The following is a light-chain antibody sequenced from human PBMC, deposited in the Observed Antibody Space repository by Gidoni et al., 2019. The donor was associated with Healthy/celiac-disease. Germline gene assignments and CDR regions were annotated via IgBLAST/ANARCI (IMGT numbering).Light chain of an antibody. CDR1: SGHSSYI. CDR2: LESSGSY. J-gene: IGLJ3*02. Sequence: QPVLTQASSAAASLGSSVKLTCTLSSGHSSYIIAWHQQQPGKAPRYLMKLESSGSYNKGSGVPDRFSGSSSGADRYLTISSLQSEDEADYYCETWDSNTRVFGGGTKLTVL. V-gene: IGLV4-60*03. CDR3: ETWDSNTRV.